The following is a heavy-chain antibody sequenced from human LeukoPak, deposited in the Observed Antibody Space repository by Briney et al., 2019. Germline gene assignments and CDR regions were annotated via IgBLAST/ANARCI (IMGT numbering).Heavy chain of an antibody. D-gene: IGHD5-12*01. Sequence: GGSLRLSCAASGFTFSSYSMNWVRQAPGKGLEWVSSISSSSSYIYYADSVKGRFTISRDNSKNTLYLQMNSLRAEDTAKYYCAKDISGYDSFDYWGQGTQGTVSS. J-gene: IGHJ4*02. V-gene: IGHV3-21*04. CDR2: ISSSSSYI. CDR3: AKDISGYDSFDY. CDR1: GFTFSSYS.